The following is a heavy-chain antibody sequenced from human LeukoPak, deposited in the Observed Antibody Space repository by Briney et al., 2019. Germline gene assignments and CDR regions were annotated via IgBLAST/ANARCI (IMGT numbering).Heavy chain of an antibody. Sequence: ASVKVSCKASGYTFTDYYMHLVRQAPGQGLEWMGCINPNSGGTNYAQKFQGRVTMTRDTSISTAYMELSRLRSDDTAVYYCARDKSLPYDSSGYYYEVLYDYWGQGTLVTVSS. CDR3: ARDKSLPYDSSGYYYEVLYDY. V-gene: IGHV1-2*02. CDR2: INPNSGGT. CDR1: GYTFTDYY. D-gene: IGHD3-22*01. J-gene: IGHJ4*02.